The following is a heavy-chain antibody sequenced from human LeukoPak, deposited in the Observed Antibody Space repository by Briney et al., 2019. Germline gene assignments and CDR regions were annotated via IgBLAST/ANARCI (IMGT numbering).Heavy chain of an antibody. D-gene: IGHD3-3*01. Sequence: QSGGSLRLSCVASGFSFRNYWMSWVRQAPGMGLEWVANIEQDGSEKNYVDSVKGRFTISRDNARNSLYLQMNSLRAEDTAVYYCAKIRSAHFDYWGHGTLVTVSS. CDR1: GFSFRNYW. CDR2: IEQDGSEK. CDR3: AKIRSAHFDY. J-gene: IGHJ4*01. V-gene: IGHV3-7*01.